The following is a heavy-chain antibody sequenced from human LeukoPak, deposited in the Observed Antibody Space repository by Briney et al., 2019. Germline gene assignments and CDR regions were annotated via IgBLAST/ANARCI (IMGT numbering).Heavy chain of an antibody. V-gene: IGHV4-34*01. CDR1: GGSFSGYY. CDR3: ARVMITMVRGVIIIGGSGWFDP. J-gene: IGHJ5*02. Sequence: SETLPLTXAVYGGSFSGYYWSWIRQPPGKGLEWIGEINHSGSTNYNPSLKSRVTISVDTSKNQFSLKLSSVTAADTAVYYCARVMITMVRGVIIIGGSGWFDPWGQGTLVTVSS. CDR2: INHSGST. D-gene: IGHD3-10*01.